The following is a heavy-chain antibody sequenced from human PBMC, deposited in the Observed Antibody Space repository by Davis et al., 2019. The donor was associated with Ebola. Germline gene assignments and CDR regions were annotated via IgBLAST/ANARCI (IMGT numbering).Heavy chain of an antibody. CDR2: IRSSSSYT. CDR3: ARDRSGTYSADY. CDR1: GFTFSSYS. Sequence: PGGSLRLSCAASGFTFSSYSMNWVRQAPGKGLEWVSYIRSSSSYTNYAYSVKGRFTISRDNAKNSLYLQMNSLRAEDTAVYYCARDRSGTYSADYWGQGTLVSVSS. J-gene: IGHJ4*02. D-gene: IGHD1-26*01. V-gene: IGHV3-21*05.